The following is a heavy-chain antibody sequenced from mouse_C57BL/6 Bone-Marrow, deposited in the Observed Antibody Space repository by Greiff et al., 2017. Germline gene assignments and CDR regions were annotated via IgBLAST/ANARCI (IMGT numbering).Heavy chain of an antibody. J-gene: IGHJ2*01. Sequence: EVQLQQSGAELVRPGASVKLSCTASGFNIKDDYMHWVKQRPEQGLEWIGWIDPENGDTEYASKFQGKATITADTSSNAAYLQLSSLTSEDTAVYYCTTLAHFDYWGQGTTLTVSS. CDR2: IDPENGDT. CDR3: TTLAHFDY. V-gene: IGHV14-4*01. CDR1: GFNIKDDY.